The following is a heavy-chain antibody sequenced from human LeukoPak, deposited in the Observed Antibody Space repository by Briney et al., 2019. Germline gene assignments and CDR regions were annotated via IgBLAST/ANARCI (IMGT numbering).Heavy chain of an antibody. J-gene: IGHJ6*04. D-gene: IGHD3-10*01. V-gene: IGHV4-59*01. CDR2: IYYSGST. Sequence: SETLSLTCTVSGGSISGYYWSWIRQPPGKGLEWIGYIYYSGSTNYNPSLKSRVTISIDPSKNQFSLKLSSVTAADTAVYYCARDKAVRGVIIGDHYYYGMDGWGKGTTVTVSS. CDR3: ARDKAVRGVIIGDHYYYGMDG. CDR1: GGSISGYY.